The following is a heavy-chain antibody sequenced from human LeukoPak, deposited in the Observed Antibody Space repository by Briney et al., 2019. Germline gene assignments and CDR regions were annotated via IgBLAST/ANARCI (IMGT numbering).Heavy chain of an antibody. CDR2: ISTTSGYI. Sequence: GGSLRLSCAASGFTFSSYSMNWVRQAPGKGLEWVSFISTTSGYIYYADSVKGRFTISRDNAKNSLYLQMNSLRAEDTAVYYCARDRSGGSGSDYWGQGTLVSVSS. CDR1: GFTFSSYS. J-gene: IGHJ4*02. D-gene: IGHD2-15*01. CDR3: ARDRSGGSGSDY. V-gene: IGHV3-21*01.